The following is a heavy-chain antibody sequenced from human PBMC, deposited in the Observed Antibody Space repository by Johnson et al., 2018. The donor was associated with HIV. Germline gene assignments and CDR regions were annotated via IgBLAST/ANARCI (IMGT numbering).Heavy chain of an antibody. J-gene: IGHJ3*02. CDR1: GFIFSNYG. D-gene: IGHD3-22*01. CDR3: AKDRDSSGYYLLGDAFDI. V-gene: IGHV3-30*02. Sequence: QVQVVESGGGLVKPGRSLRLSCAGSGFIFSNYGMHWVRQAPGKGLEWVAFIRYDGSHKYYVDSVKGRFTISRDNSKNTLYLQMNSLRAEDTAVYYCAKDRDSSGYYLLGDAFDIWGQGTMVTVSS. CDR2: IRYDGSHK.